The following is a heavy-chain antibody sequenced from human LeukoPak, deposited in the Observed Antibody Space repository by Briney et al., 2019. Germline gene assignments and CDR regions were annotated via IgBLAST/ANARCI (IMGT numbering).Heavy chain of an antibody. J-gene: IGHJ4*02. CDR1: GFTFSNNA. V-gene: IGHV3-23*01. CDR2: ITGTTATGDPP. CDR3: AKAFGTNGYFQLPIDF. Sequence: AGGSLRLSCAASGFTFSNNAVTWVRQAPGKGLECVSAITGTTATGDPPYYADSVKGRFTISRDNSRNTLYLQLNDLRAEDTAIYYCAKAFGTNGYFQLPIDFWGQGTLVTVSS. D-gene: IGHD2-8*01.